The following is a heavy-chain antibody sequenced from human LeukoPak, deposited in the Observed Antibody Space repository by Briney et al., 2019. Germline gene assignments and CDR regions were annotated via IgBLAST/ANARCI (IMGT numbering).Heavy chain of an antibody. J-gene: IGHJ6*02. CDR2: IYTSGTT. CDR1: GGSISSNY. D-gene: IGHD2-2*01. V-gene: IGHV4-4*07. CDR3: ARRRYCSGTSCPFGGMDV. Sequence: SETLSLTCSVSGGSISSNYWTWIRQPAGKGLEWIGRIYTSGTTDYNPSLKSRVTISVDTSKNQFTLKLTSVTAADTAVYYCARRRYCSGTSCPFGGMDVWGLGTTVTVS.